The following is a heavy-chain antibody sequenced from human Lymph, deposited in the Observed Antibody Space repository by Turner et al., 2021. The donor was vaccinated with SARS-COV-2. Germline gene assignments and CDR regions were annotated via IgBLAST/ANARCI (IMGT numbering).Heavy chain of an antibody. D-gene: IGHD3-22*01. CDR3: AKNEMAMIVVVITLFDY. V-gene: IGHV3-23*01. CDR2: ISGSGGST. J-gene: IGHJ4*02. Sequence: EVQLLESGGGLVQPGGSLRLTCAASGFTFSSDAMSWVRQAPGKGLEWVSAISGSGGSTYYADSVKGRFTISRENSKNTLYLKMNSLRAEDTAVYDCAKNEMAMIVVVITLFDYWGQGTLVTVSS. CDR1: GFTFSSDA.